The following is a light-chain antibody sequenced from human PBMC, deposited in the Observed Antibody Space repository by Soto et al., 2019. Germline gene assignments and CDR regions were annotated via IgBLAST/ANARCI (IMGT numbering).Light chain of an antibody. CDR2: TTS. Sequence: EIVMTQSPATLSVSPGERITISCRASQTVGSNLAWYQQTPGQAPRPLIYTTSSRAAGVPARFSGSGSGTEFTLTIDSLQSEDFVLYYCQQYNTWPRTFGQGTRVEIK. V-gene: IGKV3-15*01. CDR1: QTVGSN. CDR3: QQYNTWPRT. J-gene: IGKJ1*01.